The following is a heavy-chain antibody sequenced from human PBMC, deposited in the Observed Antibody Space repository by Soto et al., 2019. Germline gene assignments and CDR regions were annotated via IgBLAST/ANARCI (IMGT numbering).Heavy chain of an antibody. J-gene: IGHJ5*02. CDR1: GYTLTELS. V-gene: IGHV1-24*01. CDR3: ATGIDYGGNTNWFEP. D-gene: IGHD2-15*01. Sequence: GASVKVSCKVSGYTLTELSMHWVRQAPGKGLEWMGGFDPEDGETIYAQKFQGRVTMTEDTSTDTAYMELSSLRSEDTAVYYCATGIDYGGNTNWFEPWGQGTLVTVSS. CDR2: FDPEDGET.